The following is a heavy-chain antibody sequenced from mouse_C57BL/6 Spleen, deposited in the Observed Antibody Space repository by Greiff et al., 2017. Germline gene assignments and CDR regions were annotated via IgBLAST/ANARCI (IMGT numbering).Heavy chain of an antibody. CDR2: LWGGGST. Sequence: QVQLKDSGPGLVAPSPSLSITCTASGFSLTSYGVDWVRQPPGQGLEWLGVLWGGGSTNYTSAPMSRPSISKDNSKSRVFLKMHSLQTDDAAMDYCGKHELGRGVAYWGQGALVTVSA. J-gene: IGHJ3*01. CDR1: GFSLTSYG. CDR3: GKHELGRGVAY. V-gene: IGHV2-9*01. D-gene: IGHD4-1*01.